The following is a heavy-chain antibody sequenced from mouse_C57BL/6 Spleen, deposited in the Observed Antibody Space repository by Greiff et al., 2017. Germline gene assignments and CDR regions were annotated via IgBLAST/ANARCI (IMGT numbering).Heavy chain of an antibody. CDR1: GYAFSSSW. J-gene: IGHJ4*01. D-gene: IGHD1-1*01. Sequence: VQLMESGPELVKPGASVKISCKASGYAFSSSWMHWVKQRPGRGLEWIGRIYPGDGDTNYNGKFKGKATLTADKSSSTAYMQLSSLTSEDSAVYFCARYYYCAYAMDYWGQGTSVTVSS. CDR3: ARYYYCAYAMDY. V-gene: IGHV1-82*01. CDR2: IYPGDGDT.